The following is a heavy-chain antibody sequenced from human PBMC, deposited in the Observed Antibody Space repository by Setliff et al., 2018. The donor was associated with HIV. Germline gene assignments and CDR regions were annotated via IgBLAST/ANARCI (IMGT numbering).Heavy chain of an antibody. V-gene: IGHV4-34*01. J-gene: IGHJ3*02. Sequence: PSETLSLTCAVYGGSFSGYYWSWIRQPPGKGLEWIGEINHSGSTNYNPSLKSRVTISVDTSKNQFSLKLSSVTAADTAVYYCASDTGATPDAFDIWGQGTMVTVSS. CDR1: GGSFSGYY. D-gene: IGHD1-26*01. CDR2: INHSGST. CDR3: ASDTGATPDAFDI.